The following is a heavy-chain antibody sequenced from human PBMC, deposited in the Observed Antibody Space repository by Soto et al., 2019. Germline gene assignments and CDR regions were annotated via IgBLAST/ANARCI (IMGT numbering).Heavy chain of an antibody. CDR2: IIPIFGTA. Sequence: SVKVSCKASGGTFSSYAISWVRQAPGQGLEWMGGIIPIFGTANYAQKFQGRVTITADESTSTAYMELSSLRSEDTAVYYCARGGSSSSNPGYNWFDHWGQGTLVTVSS. J-gene: IGHJ5*02. V-gene: IGHV1-69*13. D-gene: IGHD6-6*01. CDR1: GGTFSSYA. CDR3: ARGGSSSSNPGYNWFDH.